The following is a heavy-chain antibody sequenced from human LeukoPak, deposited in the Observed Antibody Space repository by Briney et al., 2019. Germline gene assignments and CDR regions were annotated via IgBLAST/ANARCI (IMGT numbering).Heavy chain of an antibody. CDR3: ARGRYSSGWYGPPYYYYGMDV. J-gene: IGHJ6*02. CDR2: INHSGST. V-gene: IGHV4-34*01. Sequence: SETLSLTCAVYGGSFSGYYWSWIRQPPGKGLEWIGEINHSGSTNYNPSLKSRVTISVDTSKNQFSLKLSSVTAADTAVYYCARGRYSSGWYGPPYYYYGMDVWGQGTTVTVSS. D-gene: IGHD6-19*01. CDR1: GGSFSGYY.